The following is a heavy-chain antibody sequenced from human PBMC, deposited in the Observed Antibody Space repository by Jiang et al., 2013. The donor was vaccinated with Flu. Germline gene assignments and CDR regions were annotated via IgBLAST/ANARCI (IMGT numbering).Heavy chain of an antibody. J-gene: IGHJ6*02. V-gene: IGHV3-13*01. CDR3: ARELSAFSYGFESLGV. CDR2: IGTAGDT. Sequence: VQLVESGGGLVQPGGSLRLSCAASGFTFSSYDMHWVRQATGRSLEWVSAIGTAGDTYYSDSVKGRFTISRENAKNSLYLQMNSLRAGDTAVYYCARELSAFSYGFESLGVWGQGTTVTVSS. D-gene: IGHD5-18*01. CDR1: GFTFSSYD.